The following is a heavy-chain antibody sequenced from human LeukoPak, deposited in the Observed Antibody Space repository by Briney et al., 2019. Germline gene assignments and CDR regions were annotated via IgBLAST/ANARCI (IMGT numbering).Heavy chain of an antibody. CDR1: GFTFSIYA. D-gene: IGHD6-19*01. J-gene: IGHJ4*02. CDR3: ARSVAGDL. CDR2: ILNDGSHK. Sequence: GGSLTLSCAASGFTFSIYAIHWVRQAPGKGLEWVAFILNDGSHKSYADSVKGRFAISRDNFKNTLWLQMNSLRPEDSAVYYCARSVAGDLWGQGTLVTVSS. V-gene: IGHV3-30*02.